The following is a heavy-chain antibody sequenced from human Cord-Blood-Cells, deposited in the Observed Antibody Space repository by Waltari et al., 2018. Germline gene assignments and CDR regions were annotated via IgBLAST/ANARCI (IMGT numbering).Heavy chain of an antibody. CDR1: GGSFSSDA. J-gene: IGHJ6*03. Sequence: QVQLVQAGAEEKKHGASVKVYCKASGGSFSSDAISRVREAPGEGLEWMGGIIPIFGTANYAQKFQGRVTITADESTSTAYMELSSLRSEDTAVYYCAGPTTVTSDYYYYYMDVWGKGTTVTVSS. CDR3: AGPTTVTSDYYYYYMDV. D-gene: IGHD4-4*01. V-gene: IGHV1-69*01. CDR2: IIPIFGTA.